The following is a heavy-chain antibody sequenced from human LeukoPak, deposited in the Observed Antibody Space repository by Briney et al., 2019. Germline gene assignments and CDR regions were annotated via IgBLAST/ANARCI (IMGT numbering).Heavy chain of an antibody. CDR1: GFTFSSYS. V-gene: IGHV3-30-3*01. CDR3: ARDPASYSYGYFFDY. CDR2: ISYGGSSK. J-gene: IGHJ4*02. Sequence: GGSLRLSCLASGFTFSSYSMHWVRQAPGKGLEWVAVISYGGSSKYYADSVKGQFTISRDNSKNTLYLQMNSLRAEDTAVYYCARDPASYSYGYFFDYWGQGTLVTVSS. D-gene: IGHD5-18*01.